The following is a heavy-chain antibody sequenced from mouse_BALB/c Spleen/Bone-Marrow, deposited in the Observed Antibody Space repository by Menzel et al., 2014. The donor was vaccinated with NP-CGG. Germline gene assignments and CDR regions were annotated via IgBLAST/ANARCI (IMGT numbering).Heavy chain of an antibody. J-gene: IGHJ1*01. CDR2: IDPANGNT. D-gene: IGHD1-1*01. CDR1: GFNIKDTY. V-gene: IGHV14-3*02. CDR3: ASYYSGRYFYV. Sequence: VQLQQSGAELVKPGASVKLSCTASGFNIKDTYMHWVKQRPEQGLEWIGRIDPANGNTKYDSKFQGKATITAHTCCNTAYLQLSSLTSEDTAVYYCASYYSGRYFYVGTGGPTVTVSS.